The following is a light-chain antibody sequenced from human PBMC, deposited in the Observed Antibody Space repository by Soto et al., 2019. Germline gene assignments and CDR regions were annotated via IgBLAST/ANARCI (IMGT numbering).Light chain of an antibody. Sequence: ASQMTQSPSSLSASVGDSVTITCRASQGIRNDLGWYQQKPGKAPKLLIYAASSLQSGAPSRFSGSGSGTDFTLTISSLQHEDSATYYCLQDYNYPRTFGQGTTVEIK. CDR2: AAS. CDR1: QGIRND. CDR3: LQDYNYPRT. V-gene: IGKV1-6*01. J-gene: IGKJ1*01.